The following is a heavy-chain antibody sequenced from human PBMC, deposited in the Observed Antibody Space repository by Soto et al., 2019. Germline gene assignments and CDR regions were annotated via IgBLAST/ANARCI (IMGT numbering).Heavy chain of an antibody. CDR1: GFTFSNYA. CDR3: AKVCCPIFGVVHFDY. J-gene: IGHJ4*02. Sequence: EVQLVESGGGLVKPGGSLRLSCAASGFTFSNYAMSWVRQAPGKGLEWVSAVSNTGGGTYYADSVKGRFTISRDNSKNTVFLQMNNLRAEDTALYYCAKVCCPIFGVVHFDYWGQGTLVTVSS. CDR2: VSNTGGGT. D-gene: IGHD3-3*01. V-gene: IGHV3-23*04.